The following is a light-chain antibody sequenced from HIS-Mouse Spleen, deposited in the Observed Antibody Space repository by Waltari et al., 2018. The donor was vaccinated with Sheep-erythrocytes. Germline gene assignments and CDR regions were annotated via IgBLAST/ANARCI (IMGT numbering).Light chain of an antibody. CDR3: SSYAGSNNWV. V-gene: IGLV2-8*01. CDR2: EVS. Sequence: QSALTQPPSASASPGPSVTISCTGTSCDVGGYNYVSWYQQHPGKAPKLMIYEVSQRPSGVPDRFSGSKSGNTASLTVSGLQAEDEADYYCSSYAGSNNWVFGGGTKLTVL. J-gene: IGLJ3*02. CDR1: SCDVGGYNY.